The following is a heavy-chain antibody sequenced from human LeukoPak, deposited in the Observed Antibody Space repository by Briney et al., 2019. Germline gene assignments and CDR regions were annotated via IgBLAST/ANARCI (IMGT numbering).Heavy chain of an antibody. D-gene: IGHD6-13*01. Sequence: ASVKVSCKASGGTFSSYAISWVRQAPGQGLEWMGGIIPIFGTANYAQKFQGRVTITTDESTSTAYMELGSLRSEDTAVYYCAIKSIAAAAVDYWGQGTLVTVSS. V-gene: IGHV1-69*05. CDR2: IIPIFGTA. J-gene: IGHJ4*02. CDR1: GGTFSSYA. CDR3: AIKSIAAAAVDY.